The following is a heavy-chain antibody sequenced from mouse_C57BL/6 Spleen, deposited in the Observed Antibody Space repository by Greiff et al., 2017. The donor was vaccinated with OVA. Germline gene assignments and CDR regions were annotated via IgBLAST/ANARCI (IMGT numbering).Heavy chain of an antibody. V-gene: IGHV1-82*01. Sequence: QVHVKQSGPELVKPGASVKISCKASGYAFSSSWMNWVKQRPGKGLEWIGRIYPGDGDTNYNGKFKGKATLTADKSSSTAYMQLSSLTSEDSAVYFCARSDGYYSAWFAYWGQGTLVTVSA. J-gene: IGHJ3*01. D-gene: IGHD2-3*01. CDR3: ARSDGYYSAWFAY. CDR1: GYAFSSSW. CDR2: IYPGDGDT.